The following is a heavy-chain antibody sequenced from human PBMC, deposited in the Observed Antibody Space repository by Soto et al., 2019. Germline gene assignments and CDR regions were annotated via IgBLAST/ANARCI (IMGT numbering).Heavy chain of an antibody. CDR2: IIPIFGTA. D-gene: IGHD3-22*01. CDR1: GGTFSSYA. V-gene: IGHV1-69*13. Sequence: SVKVSCKASGGTFSSYAISWVRRAPGQGLEWMGGIIPIFGTANYAQKFQGRVTITADESTSTAYMELSSLRSEDTAVYYCAREVQGTYESSRANSLYYYYGMDVWGQGTTVTVSS. J-gene: IGHJ6*02. CDR3: AREVQGTYESSRANSLYYYYGMDV.